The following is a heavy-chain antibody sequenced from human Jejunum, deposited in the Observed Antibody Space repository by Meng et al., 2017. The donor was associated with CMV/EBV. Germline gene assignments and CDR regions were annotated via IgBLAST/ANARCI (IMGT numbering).Heavy chain of an antibody. J-gene: IGHJ4*02. Sequence: SISSYYWAWLRQPPGRGLEWIEYVYYSGRTNCNPSLKSRVTISVDTSKNQFSLKLSSVTAADTAVYYCARVPAELGSSSSWYYFDYWGQGTLVTVSS. CDR3: ARVPAELGSSSSWYYFDY. CDR2: VYYSGRT. D-gene: IGHD6-13*01. CDR1: SISSYY. V-gene: IGHV4-59*01.